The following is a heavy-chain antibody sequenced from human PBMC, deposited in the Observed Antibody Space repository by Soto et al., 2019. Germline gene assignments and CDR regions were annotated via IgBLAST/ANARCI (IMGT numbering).Heavy chain of an antibody. V-gene: IGHV3-9*01. CDR2: ISWNVGSI. Sequence: EVQLVESGGGLVQPGRPLRLSCAASGFTFDDNAMHWVRQAPGKGLEWVSGISWNVGSIAYADSVKGRFTISRDNAKNSLYLQMNSLRAEDTALYYCAKGVAGWYYFDYWGQGTLVTVSS. J-gene: IGHJ4*02. CDR3: AKGVAGWYYFDY. CDR1: GFTFDDNA. D-gene: IGHD3-3*01.